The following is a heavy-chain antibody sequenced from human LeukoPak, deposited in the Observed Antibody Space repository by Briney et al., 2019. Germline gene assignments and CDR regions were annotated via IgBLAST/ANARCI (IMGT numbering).Heavy chain of an antibody. D-gene: IGHD5-18*01. CDR1: GGTFSSYA. CDR3: ARDIKRGYSYGQHWYFDL. J-gene: IGHJ2*01. V-gene: IGHV1-69*05. Sequence: SVKVSCKASGGTFSSYAISWVRQAPGQGLEWMGGIIPILGTANYAQKFQGRVTITTDESTSTAYMELSSLRSEDTAVYYCARDIKRGYSYGQHWYFDLWGRGTLVTVSS. CDR2: IIPILGTA.